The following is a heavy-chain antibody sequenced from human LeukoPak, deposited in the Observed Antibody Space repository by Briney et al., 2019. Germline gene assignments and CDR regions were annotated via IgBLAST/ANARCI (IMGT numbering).Heavy chain of an antibody. Sequence: AESLTLSCAASGFTFSSYGMHWVCQAPAPGMELEAVIWYDGSNKYYEDSVKDRLTTSRENSNNTQYPQMHSPRTDAHAVYYCARGAPGPYYDFWSCYSLRRNYYGMDVWGQGTTVTVSS. CDR3: ARGAPGPYYDFWSCYSLRRNYYGMDV. V-gene: IGHV3-33*08. CDR2: IWYDGSNK. CDR1: GFTFSSYG. D-gene: IGHD3-3*01. J-gene: IGHJ6*02.